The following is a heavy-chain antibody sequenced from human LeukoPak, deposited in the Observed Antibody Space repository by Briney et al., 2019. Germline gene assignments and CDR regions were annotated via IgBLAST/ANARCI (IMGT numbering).Heavy chain of an antibody. Sequence: PGGSLRLSCAASGFSFSNYGMHWVRQAPGKGLVWVSRIYSDGITTNYADSVKGRFTISRDNAKNTLYLQMDSLRAEDTAVYYCAREELLWFGELFLAAYYYYGMDVWGQGTTVTVSS. J-gene: IGHJ6*02. CDR3: AREELLWFGELFLAAYYYYGMDV. CDR2: IYSDGITT. D-gene: IGHD3-10*01. V-gene: IGHV3-74*01. CDR1: GFSFSNYG.